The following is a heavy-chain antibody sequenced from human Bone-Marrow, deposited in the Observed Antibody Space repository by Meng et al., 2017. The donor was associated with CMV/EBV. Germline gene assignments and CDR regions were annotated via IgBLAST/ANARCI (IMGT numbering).Heavy chain of an antibody. CDR1: GFTVSSNY. V-gene: IGHV3-66*02. J-gene: IGHJ4*02. CDR2: IYSGGST. CDR3: ARGSLIAQGKDY. D-gene: IGHD2-21*01. Sequence: GESLKISCAASGFTVSSNYMSWVRQAPGKGLEWVSVIYSGGSTYYADSVKGRFTTSSDNSKNTLCLQMKSLRAEDTAVYYCARGSLIAQGKDYWGQGTLVTVSS.